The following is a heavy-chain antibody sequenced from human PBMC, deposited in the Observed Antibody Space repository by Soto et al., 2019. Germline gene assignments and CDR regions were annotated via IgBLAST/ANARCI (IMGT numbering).Heavy chain of an antibody. CDR3: AREPVVNWA. D-gene: IGHD3-16*01. V-gene: IGHV3-66*01. Sequence: EVQLVESGGGLVQPGGSLRLSCVASGFTVSNNYMTWVRQAPGKGLEWVSNMYSGDGTYYEDSVKGIFTISRDSSTNTPYLQMDNVRAEDTAVYYCAREPVVNWAWGKGTKVNVSS. CDR2: MYSGDGT. CDR1: GFTVSNNY. J-gene: IGHJ6*04.